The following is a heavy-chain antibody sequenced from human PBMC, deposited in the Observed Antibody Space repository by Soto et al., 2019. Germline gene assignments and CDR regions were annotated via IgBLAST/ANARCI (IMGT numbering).Heavy chain of an antibody. D-gene: IGHD5-18*01. V-gene: IGHV4-59*01. J-gene: IGHJ5*02. CDR1: CGSISSYY. CDR3: ARDQEDTAMDHNWFDP. CDR2: VYYGGST. Sequence: PSETLSLTCTVSCGSISSYYWSWIRQPPGKGLEWIGYVYYGGSTNYNPSLKSRVTISVDTSKNEFFLKLSSVTAADTAVYYCARDQEDTAMDHNWFDPWGQGTLVTVSS.